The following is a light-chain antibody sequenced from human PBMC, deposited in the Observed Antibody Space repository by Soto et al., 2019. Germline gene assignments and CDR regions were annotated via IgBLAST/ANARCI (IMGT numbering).Light chain of an antibody. Sequence: DIVMTQSPLSLPVTPGEPASISCRSSQSLLHSNGYNYLDWYLQKPGQSPQLLIYLGSYRASGVPDRFSGSGSGTDFTLTISSLEPEDFAVYYCQQRSNWPPGITFGGGTKVDIK. J-gene: IGKJ4*01. CDR2: LGS. CDR3: QQRSNWPPGIT. V-gene: IGKV2-28*01. CDR1: QSLLHSNGYNY.